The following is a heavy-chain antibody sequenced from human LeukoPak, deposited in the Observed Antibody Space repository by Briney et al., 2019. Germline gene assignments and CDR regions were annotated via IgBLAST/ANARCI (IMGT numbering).Heavy chain of an antibody. CDR1: GGSISSCY. J-gene: IGHJ4*01. D-gene: IGHD2-21*01. Sequence: PSETLSLTCTVSGGSISSCYWSWIRHPPGKGLEWIGYIHYSGSTNYNNSLKSRVTISVDTSKNQFSLKLSSVTAADTAVYYCARRVSDKDYFDSWGHGNLVTAS. CDR3: ARRVSDKDYFDS. CDR2: IHYSGST. V-gene: IGHV4-59*13.